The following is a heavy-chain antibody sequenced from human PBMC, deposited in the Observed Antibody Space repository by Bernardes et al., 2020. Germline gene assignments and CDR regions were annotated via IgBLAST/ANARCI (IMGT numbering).Heavy chain of an antibody. Sequence: GGSLRLSCAASGFTFSSYSMNWVRQAPGKGLEWVSSISSSSSYIYYADSVKGRFTISRDNAKNSLYLQMNSLRAEDTAVYYCATTPLDAVTPTENSYYYYYGMDVWGKGTTVTVSS. J-gene: IGHJ6*04. CDR1: GFTFSSYS. D-gene: IGHD4-17*01. CDR3: ATTPLDAVTPTENSYYYYYGMDV. CDR2: ISSSSSYI. V-gene: IGHV3-21*01.